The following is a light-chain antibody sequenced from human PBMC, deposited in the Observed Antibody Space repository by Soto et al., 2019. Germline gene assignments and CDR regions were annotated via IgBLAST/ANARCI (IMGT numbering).Light chain of an antibody. CDR1: GSDVGAYNY. Sequence: QSALTQPASVSGSPGQSITISCTGTGSDVGAYNYVSWYQQHPDKAPKLMIYDVSDRPSGVSNRFSGSKSGNTASLTISGLQDDDEADYYCSSFTSSSTLYVFGAGTKLTVL. V-gene: IGLV2-14*01. CDR2: DVS. J-gene: IGLJ1*01. CDR3: SSFTSSSTLYV.